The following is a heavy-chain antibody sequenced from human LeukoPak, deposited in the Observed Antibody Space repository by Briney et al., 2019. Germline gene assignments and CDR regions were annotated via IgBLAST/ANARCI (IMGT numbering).Heavy chain of an antibody. CDR2: INANSGGT. V-gene: IGHV1-2*02. J-gene: IGHJ4*02. D-gene: IGHD5-12*01. CDR3: GRDQGYSGYDSPDY. Sequence: ASVKVSCKASGYTFIGYYIHWVRQAPGQGLEWMGWINANSGGTNYAQKFQGRVTMTRDTSTSTVYMELSSLRSEDTAEYYCGRDQGYSGYDSPDYWGQGTLVTVSS. CDR1: GYTFIGYY.